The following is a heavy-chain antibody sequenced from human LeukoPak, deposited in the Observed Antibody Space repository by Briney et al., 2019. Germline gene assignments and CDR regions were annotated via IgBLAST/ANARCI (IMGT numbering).Heavy chain of an antibody. CDR2: IKSKTDGGTT. Sequence: GGSLRLSCAASGFTFSNAWISWVRQAPGKGLEWVGRIKSKTDGGTTDYAARGKGRFTISRDDSKHTLYLQMNSLKTEDTAVYYCTTVGASKGFRRFDYWGQGNLVTVSS. CDR3: TTVGASKGFRRFDY. V-gene: IGHV3-15*01. CDR1: GFTFSNAW. J-gene: IGHJ4*02. D-gene: IGHD3-16*01.